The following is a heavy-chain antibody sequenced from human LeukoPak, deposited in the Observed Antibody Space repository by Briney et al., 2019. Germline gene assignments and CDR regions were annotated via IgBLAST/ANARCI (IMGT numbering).Heavy chain of an antibody. CDR3: ARSYDSYDY. Sequence: SVKVSCTASGGTFSSYAISWVRQAPGQGLEWMGGIIPIFGTANYAQKFQGRVTMTRDTSTSTVYMELSSLRSEDTAVYYCARSYDSYDYWGQGTLVTVSS. CDR1: GGTFSSYA. D-gene: IGHD3-22*01. V-gene: IGHV1-69*05. J-gene: IGHJ4*02. CDR2: IIPIFGTA.